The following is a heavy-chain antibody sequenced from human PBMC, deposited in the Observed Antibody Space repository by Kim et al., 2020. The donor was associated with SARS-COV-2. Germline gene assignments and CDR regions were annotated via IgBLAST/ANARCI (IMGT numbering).Heavy chain of an antibody. CDR1: VYSFTSYA. J-gene: IGHJ3*02. CDR3: AREGVRGAAAGGLGAFDI. Sequence: ASVKVSCKASVYSFTSYAMNWVRQAPGQGLEWMGWINTNTGNPTYAQGFTGRFVFSLDTSVSTAYLQISSLKAEDTALYYCAREGVRGAAAGGLGAFDIWGQGTMVTVSS. CDR2: INTNTGNP. D-gene: IGHD6-13*01. V-gene: IGHV7-4-1*02.